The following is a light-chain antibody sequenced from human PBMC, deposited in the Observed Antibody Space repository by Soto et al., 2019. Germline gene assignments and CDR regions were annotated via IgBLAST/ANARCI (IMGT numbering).Light chain of an antibody. CDR1: QSLLHSNGYNY. Sequence: EIVRTQSPLSLPVTPGEPASISFRSSQSLLHSNGYNYVDWYLQKPGQSPRLLTYLVSNRASGVPDRFSGSGSGTDFTLKISRVEAEDVGLYYCMQALQPPLTFGQGTRLEIK. CDR2: LVS. V-gene: IGKV2-28*01. J-gene: IGKJ5*01. CDR3: MQALQPPLT.